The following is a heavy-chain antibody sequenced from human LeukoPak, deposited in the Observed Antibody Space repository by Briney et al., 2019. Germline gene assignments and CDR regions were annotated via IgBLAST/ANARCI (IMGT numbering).Heavy chain of an antibody. Sequence: SETLSLTCAVSGGSISSYYWSWIRQPPGKGLEWIGYIYYSGSTNYNPSLKSRVTISVDTSKNQFSLKLSSVTAADTAVYYCARGVVVAATRYYYYYMDVWGKGTTVTVSS. CDR1: GGSISSYY. CDR3: ARGVVVAATRYYYYYMDV. J-gene: IGHJ6*03. CDR2: IYYSGST. D-gene: IGHD2-15*01. V-gene: IGHV4-59*01.